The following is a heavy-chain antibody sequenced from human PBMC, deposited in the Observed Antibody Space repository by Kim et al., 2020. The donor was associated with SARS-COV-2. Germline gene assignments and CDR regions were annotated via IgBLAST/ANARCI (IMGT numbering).Heavy chain of an antibody. CDR3: AREGRGSSRFGKGMDV. Sequence: GGSLRLSCAASGFTLSSYAMHWVRQAPGEGLEWVAVISYDGSNKYYADSVKGRFTISRDNSKNTLYLQMNSLRAEDTAVYYCAREGRGSSRFGKGMDVWGQGTTVTVSS. J-gene: IGHJ6*02. V-gene: IGHV3-30*04. D-gene: IGHD3-10*01. CDR1: GFTLSSYA. CDR2: ISYDGSNK.